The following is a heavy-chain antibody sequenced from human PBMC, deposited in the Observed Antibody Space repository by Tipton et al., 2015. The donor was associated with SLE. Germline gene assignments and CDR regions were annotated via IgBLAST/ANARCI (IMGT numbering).Heavy chain of an antibody. CDR3: ARGSSSIDY. D-gene: IGHD6-13*01. J-gene: IGHJ4*02. V-gene: IGHV3-9*01. CDR2: ISWNSETV. Sequence: SLRLSCAASGLIFEDYAMHWVRQAPGQGLEWVSGISWNSETVGYADSVKGRFTISRDNAKNSLYLQMSSLRADDTAVYYCARGSSSIDYWGQGTLVTVSS. CDR1: GLIFEDYA.